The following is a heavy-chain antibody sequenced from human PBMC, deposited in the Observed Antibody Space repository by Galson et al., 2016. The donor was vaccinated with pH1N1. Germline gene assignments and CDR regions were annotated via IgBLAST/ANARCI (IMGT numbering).Heavy chain of an antibody. CDR2: IYSSGDT. CDR3: ATPMDYGDYVLNY. CDR1: GVTVSNNY. Sequence: SLRLSCAASGVTVSNNYMSWVRQAPGKGLEWVSCIYSSGDTYYADSVKGRFTVSRDSSKNTVYLQMNSLRAEDTAVYYCATPMDYGDYVLNYWGQGTLVTVSS. D-gene: IGHD4-17*01. J-gene: IGHJ4*02. V-gene: IGHV3-53*01.